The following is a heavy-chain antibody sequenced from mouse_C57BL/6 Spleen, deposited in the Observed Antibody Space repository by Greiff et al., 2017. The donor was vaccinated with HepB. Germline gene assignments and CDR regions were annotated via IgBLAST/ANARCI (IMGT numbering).Heavy chain of an antibody. CDR1: GYTFTSYD. Sequence: QVQLKHSGPELVKPGASVKLSCKASGYTFTSYDINWVKQRPGQGLEWIGWIYPRDGSTKYNEKFKGKATLTVDTSSSTAYMELHSLTSEDSAVYFCARRGPYYDYLFDYWGQGTTLTVSS. CDR2: IYPRDGST. CDR3: ARRGPYYDYLFDY. D-gene: IGHD2-4*01. V-gene: IGHV1-85*01. J-gene: IGHJ2*01.